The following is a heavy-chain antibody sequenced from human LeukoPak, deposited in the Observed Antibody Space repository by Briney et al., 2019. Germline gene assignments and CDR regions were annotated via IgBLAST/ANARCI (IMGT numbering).Heavy chain of an antibody. Sequence: GGSLRLSCAASGFTFSSYALNWVRQAPGKGLEWVSSISSSSIYIYYADSVKGRFTISRDNAKNSLYLQMNSLRAEDTAVYYCARVIPTYYYGSGSYGDYWGQGTLVTVSS. V-gene: IGHV3-21*04. J-gene: IGHJ4*02. CDR1: GFTFSSYA. D-gene: IGHD3-10*01. CDR2: ISSSSIYI. CDR3: ARVIPTYYYGSGSYGDY.